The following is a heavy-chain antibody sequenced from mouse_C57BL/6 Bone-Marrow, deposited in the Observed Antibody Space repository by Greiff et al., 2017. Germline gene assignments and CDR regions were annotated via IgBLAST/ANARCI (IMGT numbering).Heavy chain of an antibody. CDR1: GFTFSSYA. V-gene: IGHV5-6*01. CDR3: ARHGGYYGNWYFDV. D-gene: IGHD2-1*01. CDR2: ISSGGSYI. Sequence: EVHLVESGGDLVKPGGSLKLSCAASGFTFSSYAMSWVRQTPDKRLEWVATISSGGSYIYYPDSVKGRFTISRDNAKNTLYLQMSSLKSEDTAMYYCARHGGYYGNWYFDVWGTGTTVTVSA. J-gene: IGHJ1*03.